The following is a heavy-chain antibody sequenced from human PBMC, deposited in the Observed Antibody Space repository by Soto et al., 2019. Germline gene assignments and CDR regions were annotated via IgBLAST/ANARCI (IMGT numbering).Heavy chain of an antibody. CDR3: ARDVACSGGSCYYFAY. D-gene: IGHD2-15*01. CDR1: GGSISSYY. J-gene: IGHJ4*02. V-gene: IGHV4-59*01. Sequence: SETLSLTCTVSGGSISSYYWSWIRQPPGKGLEWIGYIYYSGSTNYNPSLKSRVTISVDTSKNQFSLKLSSVTAADTAVYYCARDVACSGGSCYYFAYGGQGPRVTVS. CDR2: IYYSGST.